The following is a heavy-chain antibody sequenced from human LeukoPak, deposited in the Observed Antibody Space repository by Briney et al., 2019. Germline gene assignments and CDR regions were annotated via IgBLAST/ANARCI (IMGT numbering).Heavy chain of an antibody. Sequence: ESSVKVSYKASGYTFTGYYMHWVRQAPGQGLEWMVWINPNSGGTNYAQKFQGRVTMTRDTSISTAYMELSRLRSDDTAVYYCARDGYCSSTSCYPDYWGQGTLVTVSS. J-gene: IGHJ4*02. CDR1: GYTFTGYY. CDR3: ARDGYCSSTSCYPDY. D-gene: IGHD2-2*01. V-gene: IGHV1-2*02. CDR2: INPNSGGT.